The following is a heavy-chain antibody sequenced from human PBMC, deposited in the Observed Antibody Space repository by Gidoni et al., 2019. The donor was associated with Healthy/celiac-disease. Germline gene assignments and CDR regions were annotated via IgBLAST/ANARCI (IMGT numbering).Heavy chain of an antibody. CDR1: GCTLEDYG. V-gene: IGHV3-20*01. D-gene: IGHD3-10*01. Sequence: EVQLVESGGGVVRPGGSLRLSRAAPGCTLEDYGMCWVRPAPGKGLEWVLVINAHAGTTVYVDSVKGRFPISRDNAKNFLYLQMNSLRAEDTALYHCATGGYYGSGSYSSTDYWGQGTLVTVSS. CDR3: ATGGYYGSGSYSSTDY. CDR2: INAHAGTT. J-gene: IGHJ4*02.